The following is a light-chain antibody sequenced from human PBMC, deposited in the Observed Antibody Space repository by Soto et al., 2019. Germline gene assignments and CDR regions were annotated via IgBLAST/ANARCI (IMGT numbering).Light chain of an antibody. CDR1: SSNIGARYD. V-gene: IGLV1-40*01. CDR2: GNS. J-gene: IGLJ1*01. CDR3: QSYESSLSGYV. Sequence: QSVLTQPPSVSGAPGQRVTISCTGSSSNIGARYDVHWYQHLPGTAPKLLIYGNSNRPSGVPDRFSGSKSGTSASLAITGLQAEDEADYYCQSYESSLSGYVFGTGTKLTVL.